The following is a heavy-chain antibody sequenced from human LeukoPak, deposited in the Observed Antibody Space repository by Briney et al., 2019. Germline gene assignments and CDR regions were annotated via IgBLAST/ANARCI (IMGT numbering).Heavy chain of an antibody. CDR3: AREGTDYYGSGSYYQTYNWFDP. CDR2: IYYSGST. V-gene: IGHV4-39*07. J-gene: IGHJ5*02. Sequence: SETLSLTCTVSGGSISSSSYYWGWIRQPPGKGLEWIGSIYYSGSTYYNPSLKSRVTISVDTSKNQFSLKLSSVTAADTAVYYCAREGTDYYGSGSYYQTYNWFDPWGQGTLVTVSS. D-gene: IGHD3-10*01. CDR1: GGSISSSSYY.